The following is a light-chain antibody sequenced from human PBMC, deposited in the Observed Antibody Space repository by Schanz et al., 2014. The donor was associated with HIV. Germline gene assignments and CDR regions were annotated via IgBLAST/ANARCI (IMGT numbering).Light chain of an antibody. CDR2: GAS. CDR3: HQYGTSPRT. CDR1: QSVRSNF. V-gene: IGKV3-20*01. Sequence: EIVVTQSPGTVSLSPGARAILSCRASQSVRSNFLAWYQQKPGQAPRLLIYGASIRATGIPDRFSGSGSGTNFTLSISGLEPEDFAVYYCHQYGTSPRTFGQGTMVEIK. J-gene: IGKJ1*01.